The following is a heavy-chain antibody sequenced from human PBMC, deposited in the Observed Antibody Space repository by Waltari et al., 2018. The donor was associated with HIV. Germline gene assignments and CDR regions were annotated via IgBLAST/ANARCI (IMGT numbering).Heavy chain of an antibody. Sequence: QVQLQESGPGLVKPSQTLSLTCTVSGCSISSGSYPWSWSRQPAGKGLECIGRLYTSGSTDYNPSLKSRATISGDTSKNQFSLKLSAVTAADTAVYYCARAVVGGYDLGNNWFDPWGQGTLVTVSS. CDR1: GCSISSGSYP. CDR3: ARAVVGGYDLGNNWFDP. J-gene: IGHJ5*02. V-gene: IGHV4-61*02. CDR2: LYTSGST. D-gene: IGHD5-12*01.